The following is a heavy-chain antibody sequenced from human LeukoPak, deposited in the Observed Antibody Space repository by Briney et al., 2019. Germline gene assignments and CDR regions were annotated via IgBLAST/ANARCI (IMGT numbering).Heavy chain of an antibody. V-gene: IGHV4-61*02. CDR2: IYTSGTT. J-gene: IGHJ4*02. Sequence: SQTLSLTCTVSGGSISSGTYYWNWIRQPAGKGPEWIGRIYTSGTTNSDPSLKSRVTISLDTSMNQFSLRLSSVTAADTAVYYCARSTGDYGSGSLAYWGQGTLVTVSS. D-gene: IGHD3-10*01. CDR1: GGSISSGTYY. CDR3: ARSTGDYGSGSLAY.